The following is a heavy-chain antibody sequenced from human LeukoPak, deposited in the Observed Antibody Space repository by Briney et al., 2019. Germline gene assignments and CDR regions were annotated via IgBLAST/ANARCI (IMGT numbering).Heavy chain of an antibody. CDR2: IYDSGST. Sequence: SETLSLTCTVSGGSISSYYWSRIRQPPGKGLEWIGYIYDSGSTNYNPSLKSRVTISVDTSKNQFSLKLSSVTAADTAVYYCARDRTVTTVRLGIDPWGQGTLVTVSS. V-gene: IGHV4-59*01. CDR3: ARDRTVTTVRLGIDP. CDR1: GGSISSYY. J-gene: IGHJ5*02. D-gene: IGHD4-11*01.